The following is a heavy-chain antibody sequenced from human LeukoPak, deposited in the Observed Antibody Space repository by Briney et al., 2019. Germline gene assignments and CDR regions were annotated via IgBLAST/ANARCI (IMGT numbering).Heavy chain of an antibody. V-gene: IGHV3-48*02. Sequence: PGGSLRVACAASGFTFSSHTMNSVRQAPGKGLEWISCISTSSNTIYYADSVKGRFTISRDNAKNSLYLQMNSLRDEDTAVYYCARDSGGSFDYWGQGTLVTVSS. D-gene: IGHD6-19*01. CDR2: ISTSSNTI. CDR3: ARDSGGSFDY. CDR1: GFTFSSHT. J-gene: IGHJ4*02.